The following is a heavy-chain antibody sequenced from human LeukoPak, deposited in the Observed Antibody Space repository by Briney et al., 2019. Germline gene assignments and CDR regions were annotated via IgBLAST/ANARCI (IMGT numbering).Heavy chain of an antibody. CDR2: ISSSSSYI. J-gene: IGHJ4*02. V-gene: IGHV3-21*01. CDR3: ASLVDSSWYYFDY. D-gene: IGHD6-13*01. Sequence: NPSETLSLTCAVYGGSFSGYYWSWIRQPPGKGLEWVSSISSSSSYIYYTDSVKGRFTISRDNAKNSLYLQMNSLRAEDTAVYYCASLVDSSWYYFDYWGQGTLVTVSS. CDR1: GGSFSGYY.